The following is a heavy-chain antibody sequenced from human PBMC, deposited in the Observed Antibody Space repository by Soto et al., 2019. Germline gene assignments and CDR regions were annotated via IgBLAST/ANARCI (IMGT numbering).Heavy chain of an antibody. J-gene: IGHJ4*02. CDR3: AKGRREDGGSYYYFDY. Sequence: GGSLRLSCAASGFTFSSYGMHWVRQAPGKGLEWVAVISYDGSNKYYADSVKGRFTISRDNSKNTLYLQMNSLRAEDTAVYYCAKGRREDGGSYYYFDYWGQGTLVTVSS. D-gene: IGHD1-26*01. CDR1: GFTFSSYG. CDR2: ISYDGSNK. V-gene: IGHV3-30*18.